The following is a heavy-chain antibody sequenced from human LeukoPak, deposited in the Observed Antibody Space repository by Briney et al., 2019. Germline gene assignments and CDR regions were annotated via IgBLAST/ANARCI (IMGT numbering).Heavy chain of an antibody. D-gene: IGHD2-2*02. CDR2: ISYDGSNK. CDR1: GFTFSSYG. J-gene: IGHJ4*02. CDR3: AKSNGYCSSTSCYRPLDY. V-gene: IGHV3-30*18. Sequence: PGGSLRLSCAASGFTFSSYGMHWVRQAPGKGLEWVAVISYDGSNKYYADSVKGRFTISRDNSKNTLYLQMNSLRAEDTAVYYCAKSNGYCSSTSCYRPLDYWGQGTLVTVSS.